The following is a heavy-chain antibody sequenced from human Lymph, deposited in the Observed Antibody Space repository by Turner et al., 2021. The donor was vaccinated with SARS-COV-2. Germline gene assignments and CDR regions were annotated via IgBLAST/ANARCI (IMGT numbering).Heavy chain of an antibody. D-gene: IGHD7-27*01. CDR3: ARHNWGRLDY. V-gene: IGHV3-33*01. CDR2: IWFDGRNK. J-gene: IGHJ4*02. CDR1: EFTFSNSG. Sequence: QVQLVESGGGVVQPGRSLRLSCAASEFTFSNSGMHWVRQAPGKGLEWVAVIWFDGRNKYYADSLKGRFTISRENSKNTLYLQMDSLGAEDTAVYDCARHNWGRLDYWGQGTLVTVSS.